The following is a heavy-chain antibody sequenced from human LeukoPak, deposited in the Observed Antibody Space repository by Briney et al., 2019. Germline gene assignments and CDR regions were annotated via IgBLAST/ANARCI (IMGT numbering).Heavy chain of an antibody. CDR3: ARRVPDSSAPGIAFDI. D-gene: IGHD3-22*01. V-gene: IGHV4-31*03. CDR1: GGSINYCGYF. J-gene: IGHJ3*02. Sequence: SQTLSLTCTVSGGSINYCGYFWTWIRQHPGKGLEWIGYMHYSGDTHYNPSHKSRVTITVDTSKNNFSLKLSSVTAADTATYYCARRVPDSSAPGIAFDIWGQGTMVTVSS. CDR2: MHYSGDT.